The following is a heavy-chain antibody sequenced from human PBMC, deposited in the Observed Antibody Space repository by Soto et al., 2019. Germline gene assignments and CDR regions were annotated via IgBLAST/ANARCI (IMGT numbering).Heavy chain of an antibody. V-gene: IGHV3-23*01. CDR2: ISVSGGST. J-gene: IGHJ6*03. CDR1: GFTFSNFA. Sequence: GGSLRLSCAASGFTFSNFAMSWVRQAPGKGLEWVSAISVSGGSTYYADSVKGRFTISRDNSKNTLYLQMNSLRAEDTALYYCAKEGGGYSFSYYYYMDVWGKGTTVTVSS. CDR3: AKEGGGYSFSYYYYMDV. D-gene: IGHD2-15*01.